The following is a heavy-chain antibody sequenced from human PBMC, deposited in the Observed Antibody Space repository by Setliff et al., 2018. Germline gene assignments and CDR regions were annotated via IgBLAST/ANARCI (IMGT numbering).Heavy chain of an antibody. D-gene: IGHD5-18*01. CDR3: ARSPFPVDTVMVTTFDS. J-gene: IGHJ4*02. CDR1: GGTFSSYA. Sequence: GASVKVSCKASGGTFSSYAISWVRQAPGQGLEWMGGIIPIFGTANYAQKFQGRVTITADKSTSTAYMELSSPKSEDTAVYYCARSPFPVDTVMVTTFDSWGQGTLVTVSS. CDR2: IIPIFGTA. V-gene: IGHV1-69*06.